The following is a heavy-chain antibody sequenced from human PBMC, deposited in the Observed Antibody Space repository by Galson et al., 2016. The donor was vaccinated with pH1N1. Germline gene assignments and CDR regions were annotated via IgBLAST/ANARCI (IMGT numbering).Heavy chain of an antibody. CDR1: GFIFTNYW. CDR3: VRGRYCSGGSCYSPTAEYFQH. J-gene: IGHJ1*01. D-gene: IGHD2-15*01. CDR2: VNNDGSST. Sequence: SLRLSCAASGFIFTNYWMHWVRQAPGRGLVWVARVNNDGSSTNYADSVKGRFTLSRDNAKNTVFSEMSGLRAEDTGAYYCVRGRYCSGGSCYSPTAEYFQHWGRGTLLTVSS. V-gene: IGHV3-74*01.